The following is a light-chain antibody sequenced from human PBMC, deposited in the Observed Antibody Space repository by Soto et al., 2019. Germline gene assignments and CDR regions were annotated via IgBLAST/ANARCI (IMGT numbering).Light chain of an antibody. CDR3: QQSYSGPLT. CDR1: QSISSY. Sequence: DIQMTQSPSSLSASVGDRVTITCRASQSISSYLNWYQQKPGKAPKVLIYAASSLQSGVPSRFSGIGSGTDFTLSISSVQPEDFATYYCQQSYSGPLTFGGGTKVDIK. V-gene: IGKV1-39*01. CDR2: AAS. J-gene: IGKJ4*01.